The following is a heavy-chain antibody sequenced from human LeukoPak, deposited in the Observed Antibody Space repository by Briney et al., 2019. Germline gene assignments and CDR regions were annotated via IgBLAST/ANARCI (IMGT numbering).Heavy chain of an antibody. J-gene: IGHJ4*02. CDR1: GFTFNNYW. CDR3: ARGRGLEY. CDR2: IKHDGSEK. V-gene: IGHV3-7*01. Sequence: GGSLRLSCAASGFTFNNYWMNWVRQAPGKGLEWVANIKHDGSEKYYVDSVKGRFTISRDNARKSVYLQMNSLRAEDTALYYCARGRGLEYWGQGTLITVSS.